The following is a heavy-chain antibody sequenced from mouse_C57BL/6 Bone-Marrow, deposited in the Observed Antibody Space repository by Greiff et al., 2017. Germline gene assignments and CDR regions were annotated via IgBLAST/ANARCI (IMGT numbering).Heavy chain of an antibody. V-gene: IGHV1-55*01. CDR2: IYPGSGST. CDR1: GYTFTSYW. Sequence: QVQLQQPGAELVKPGASVKMSCKASGYTFTSYWITWVKQRPGQGLEWIGDIYPGSGSTNYNEKFKSKATLTVDTSSSPAYMQLSSLASEDSAVYNCEKPDYSNCWYDDVGGTGTAVPVSA. CDR3: EKPDYSNCWYDDV. J-gene: IGHJ1*03. D-gene: IGHD2-5*01.